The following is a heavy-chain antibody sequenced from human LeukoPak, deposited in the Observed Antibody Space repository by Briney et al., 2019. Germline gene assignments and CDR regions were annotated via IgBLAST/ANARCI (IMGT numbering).Heavy chain of an antibody. CDR1: GFTFNSYA. Sequence: GGSLRLSCAASGFTFNSYAMSWVRQAPGKGLEWVSGISGTGTSTYYADSVKGRFTISRDNSKNTLYLQMNGLRAEDTAVYYCAKEKIGGWYYFDYWGQGTLVTVSS. J-gene: IGHJ4*02. D-gene: IGHD6-19*01. CDR2: ISGTGTST. V-gene: IGHV3-23*01. CDR3: AKEKIGGWYYFDY.